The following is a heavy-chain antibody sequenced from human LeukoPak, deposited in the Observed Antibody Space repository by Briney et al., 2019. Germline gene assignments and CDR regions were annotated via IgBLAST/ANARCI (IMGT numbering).Heavy chain of an antibody. Sequence: GGSLRLSCAASGFSFDDYAMHWVRQVPGKGLEWVSGLSWNTISMGYADSVKGRFTISRDNAKNSLYLQMNSLRPEDTALYYCVKDRTYYYDSNGYFDYWGQGTLVTVPS. V-gene: IGHV3-9*01. D-gene: IGHD3-22*01. J-gene: IGHJ4*02. CDR3: VKDRTYYYDSNGYFDY. CDR1: GFSFDDYA. CDR2: LSWNTISM.